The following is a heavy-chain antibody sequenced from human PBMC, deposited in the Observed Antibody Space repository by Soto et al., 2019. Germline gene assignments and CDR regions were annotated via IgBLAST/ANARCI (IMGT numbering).Heavy chain of an antibody. CDR2: NNMDGSRT. V-gene: IGHV3-74*01. Sequence: PGGSLRLSCAASGFTFSNAWMHWVRQGAGKGLVWVSRNNMDGSRTNYADSVRGRFTISRDNAKNTVYLQMNSLRAEDTAIYYCARGPRGIYGNDHWGQGALVTVSS. CDR1: GFTFSNAW. D-gene: IGHD2-8*02. CDR3: ARGPRGIYGNDH. J-gene: IGHJ5*02.